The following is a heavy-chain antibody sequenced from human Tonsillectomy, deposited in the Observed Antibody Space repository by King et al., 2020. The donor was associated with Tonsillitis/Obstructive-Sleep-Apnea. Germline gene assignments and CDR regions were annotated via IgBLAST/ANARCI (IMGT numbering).Heavy chain of an antibody. D-gene: IGHD2-2*01. V-gene: IGHV3-48*03. CDR1: GFIFNSYE. CDR3: ARDSQLLEDFDY. CDR2: ISSSGSTI. J-gene: IGHJ4*02. Sequence: VQLVESGGGLVQPGGSLRLSCAASGFIFNSYEMNWVRQAPGKGLEWVSYISSSGSTIYYADSVKGRFTISRDNAKNSLYLQMNSLRAEDTAVYYCARDSQLLEDFDYWGQGTLVTVSS.